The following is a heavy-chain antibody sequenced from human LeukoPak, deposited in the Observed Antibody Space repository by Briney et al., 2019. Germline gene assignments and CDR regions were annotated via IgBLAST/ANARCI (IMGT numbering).Heavy chain of an antibody. CDR2: IYSGGGT. J-gene: IGHJ6*03. CDR3: ARGLPSNYYYYMDV. Sequence: GGSLRLSCAASGVSVSNNDMSWVRQPPGKGLEWVAVIYSGGGTYYADSVKGRFTISRDNSKNTLYLQMNSLRAEDPAVYYCARGLPSNYYYYMDVWGKGTTVTISS. V-gene: IGHV3-66*01. CDR1: GVSVSNND.